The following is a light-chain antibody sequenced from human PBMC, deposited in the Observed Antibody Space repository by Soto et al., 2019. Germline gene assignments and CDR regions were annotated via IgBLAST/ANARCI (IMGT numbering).Light chain of an antibody. CDR3: QQYYSTPPT. V-gene: IGKV4-1*01. CDR1: QSVLYSSNNKNY. J-gene: IGKJ1*01. Sequence: DIVMTQSPDSLAVSLGERATINYKSSQSVLYSSNNKNYLAWYQQKPGQPPKLLIYWASTRESGVPDRFSGSGSGTDFTRTISSLQAEDVAVYYCQQYYSTPPTFGQGTKVEIK. CDR2: WAS.